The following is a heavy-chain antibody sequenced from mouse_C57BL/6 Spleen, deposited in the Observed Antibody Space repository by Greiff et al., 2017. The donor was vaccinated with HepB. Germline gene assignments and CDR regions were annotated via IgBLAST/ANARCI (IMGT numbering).Heavy chain of an antibody. CDR1: GFTFSDAW. D-gene: IGHD1-1*01. Sequence: EVQVVESGGGLVQPGGSMKLSCAASGFTFSDAWMDWVRQSPEKGLEWVAEIRNKANNHATYYAESVKGRFTISRDDSKSSVYLQMNSLRAEDTGIYYCTLITTVVATGDYFDYWGQGTTLTVSS. CDR2: IRNKANNHAT. V-gene: IGHV6-6*01. CDR3: TLITTVVATGDYFDY. J-gene: IGHJ2*01.